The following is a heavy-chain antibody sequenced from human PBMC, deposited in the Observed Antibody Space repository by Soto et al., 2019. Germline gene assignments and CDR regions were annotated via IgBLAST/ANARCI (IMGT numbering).Heavy chain of an antibody. CDR3: ARVNTDWFFAQGYYFDY. D-gene: IGHD3-9*01. J-gene: IGHJ4*02. CDR2: IYYSGST. V-gene: IGHV4-31*03. CDR1: GGSISSGGYY. Sequence: QVQLQESGPGLVKPSQTLSLTCTVSGGSISSGGYYWSWIRQHPGKGLEWIGYIYYSGSTYYNPSLKSRVTISVATSKNQFSLTLSSVTAADTAVYYCARVNTDWFFAQGYYFDYWGEGTLVTVSS.